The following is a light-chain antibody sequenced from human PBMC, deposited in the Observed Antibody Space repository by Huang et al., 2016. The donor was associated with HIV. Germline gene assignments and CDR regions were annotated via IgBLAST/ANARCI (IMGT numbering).Light chain of an antibody. CDR1: QDISNY. Sequence: DIQMTQSPSSLSASVGDIVTITCQASQDISNYLNWYQQKPGKAPKFLSYDASNLETGVPSRFRGSGSGTDFTFTISSLQPEDIATYYCQQYDDLPYTFGQGTKLEIK. V-gene: IGKV1-33*01. CDR2: DAS. CDR3: QQYDDLPYT. J-gene: IGKJ2*01.